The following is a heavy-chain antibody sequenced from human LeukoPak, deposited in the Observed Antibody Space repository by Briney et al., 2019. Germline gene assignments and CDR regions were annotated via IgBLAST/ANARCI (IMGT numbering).Heavy chain of an antibody. J-gene: IGHJ4*02. Sequence: PSETLSLTCAVYGGSFIGYYWSWIRQPPGKGLEWIGEINHSGGANYNPSPKSRVTISADTSKSQFSLKLGSVTAADTAVYYCARVPLRFLEPFDYWGQGTLVTVS. CDR2: INHSGGA. CDR1: GGSFIGYY. CDR3: ARVPLRFLEPFDY. V-gene: IGHV4-34*01. D-gene: IGHD3-3*01.